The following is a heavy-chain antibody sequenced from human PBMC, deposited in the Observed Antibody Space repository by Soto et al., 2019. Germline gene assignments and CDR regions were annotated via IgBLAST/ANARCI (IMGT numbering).Heavy chain of an antibody. CDR3: ARGLAAAGANWLDP. Sequence: SETLSLTCTVSGGSISSYYWSWIRQPPGKGLEWIGYIYYSGSTNYNPSLKSRVTISVDTSKNQFSPKLSSVTAADTAVYYCARGLAAAGANWLDPWGAGTLVTVYS. CDR2: IYYSGST. J-gene: IGHJ5*02. D-gene: IGHD6-13*01. V-gene: IGHV4-59*01. CDR1: GGSISSYY.